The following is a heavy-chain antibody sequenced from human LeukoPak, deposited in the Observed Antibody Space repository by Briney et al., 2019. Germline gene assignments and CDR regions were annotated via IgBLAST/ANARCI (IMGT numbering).Heavy chain of an antibody. J-gene: IGHJ4*02. D-gene: IGHD6-6*01. Sequence: ASVKVSFTASGYPFTIYGITWVRQAPGQGPEWMGWISAYTGNTNYAQKFQGRVSITTGTSTTTAYMELRSLRSDDTAVSYCARSYSSSSNFDYWGQGTLVTVSS. V-gene: IGHV1-18*01. CDR1: GYPFTIYG. CDR2: ISAYTGNT. CDR3: ARSYSSSSNFDY.